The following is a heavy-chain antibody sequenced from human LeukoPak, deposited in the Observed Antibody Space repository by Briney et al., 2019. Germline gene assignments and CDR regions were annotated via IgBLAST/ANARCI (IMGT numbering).Heavy chain of an antibody. CDR2: INHSGST. Sequence: PSETLSLTCAVYGGSFSGYYWSWIRQPPGKGLEWIGEINHSGSTNYNPSLKSRVTISVDTSKNQFSLKLSSVTAADTAEYYCAREGYPRRYCSSTSCRSGYYYMDVWGKGTTVTVSS. J-gene: IGHJ6*03. CDR3: AREGYPRRYCSSTSCRSGYYYMDV. CDR1: GGSFSGYY. V-gene: IGHV4-34*01. D-gene: IGHD2-2*01.